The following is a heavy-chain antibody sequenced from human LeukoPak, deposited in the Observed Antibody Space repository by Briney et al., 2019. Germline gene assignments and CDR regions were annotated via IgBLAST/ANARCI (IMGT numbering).Heavy chain of an antibody. J-gene: IGHJ3*02. CDR3: AKTIIAVAGGDAFDI. CDR2: IYYSGST. D-gene: IGHD6-19*01. CDR1: GGSISSYY. V-gene: IGHV4-59*08. Sequence: NTSETLSLTCTVSGGSISSYYWSWIRQPPGKGLEWIGYIYYSGSTNYNPSLKSRVTISVDTSKNQFSLKLSSVTAADTAVYYCAKTIIAVAGGDAFDIWGQGTMVTVSS.